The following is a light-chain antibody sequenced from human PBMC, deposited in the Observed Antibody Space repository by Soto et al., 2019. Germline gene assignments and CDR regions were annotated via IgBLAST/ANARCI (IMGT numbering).Light chain of an antibody. Sequence: EIVMAQSPATLSVSPGERATLSCWASESSSNNLAWYQQKPGQAPRLLIYGASTRATGIPARFSGSGSGTEFTLTITCLQSEEVAVYYCQQYNDWPRTFGQGTKVEFK. J-gene: IGKJ1*01. V-gene: IGKV3-15*01. CDR1: ESSSNN. CDR2: GAS. CDR3: QQYNDWPRT.